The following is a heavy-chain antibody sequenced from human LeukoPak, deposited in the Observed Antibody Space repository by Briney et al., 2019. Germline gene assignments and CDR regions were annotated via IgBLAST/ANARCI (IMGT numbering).Heavy chain of an antibody. Sequence: GASVKVSCKASGYTFTSYDINWVRQATGQGLEWMGWMNPNSGNTGYAQKFQGRVTMTRNTSISTAYMELSSLRSEDTAMYYCASPGAAPEGHTAMVTWGQGTLVTVSS. CDR1: GYTFTSYD. J-gene: IGHJ5*02. D-gene: IGHD5-18*01. V-gene: IGHV1-8*01. CDR2: MNPNSGNT. CDR3: ASPGAAPEGHTAMVT.